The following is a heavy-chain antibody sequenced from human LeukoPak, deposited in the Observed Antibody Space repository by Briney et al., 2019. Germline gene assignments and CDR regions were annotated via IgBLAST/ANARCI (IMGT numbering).Heavy chain of an antibody. D-gene: IGHD6-13*01. CDR2: ISSSSSTI. CDR1: GFTFSSYA. CDR3: ARDGVAAAGTNFDY. V-gene: IGHV3-48*01. Sequence: GGSLRLSCAASGFTFSSYAMSWVRQAPGKGLEWVSYISSSSSTIYYADSVKGRFTISRDNAKNSLYLQMNSLRAEDTAVYYCARDGVAAAGTNFDYWGQGTLVTVSS. J-gene: IGHJ4*02.